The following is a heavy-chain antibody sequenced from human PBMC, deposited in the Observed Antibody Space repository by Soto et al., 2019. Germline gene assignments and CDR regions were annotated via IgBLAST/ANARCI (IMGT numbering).Heavy chain of an antibody. CDR2: IYYSGST. Sequence: PSETLSLTCTVSGGSISSSSYYWGWIRQPPGKGLEWIGSIYYSGSTKYNPSLKSRVSISVDTSQNQFSLKLSSVTAADTAVYYCARITPSVWSDYWGQGTLVTVSS. V-gene: IGHV4-39*07. J-gene: IGHJ4*02. D-gene: IGHD6-19*01. CDR3: ARITPSVWSDY. CDR1: GGSISSSSYY.